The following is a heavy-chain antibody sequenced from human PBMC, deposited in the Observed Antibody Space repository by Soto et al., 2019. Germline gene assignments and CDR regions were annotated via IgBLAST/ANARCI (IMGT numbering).Heavy chain of an antibody. D-gene: IGHD3-3*01. V-gene: IGHV4-34*01. CDR3: ARAPAYDFWSGYRRNDAFDI. J-gene: IGHJ3*02. Sequence: SETLSLTCAVYGGSFSGYYWSWIRQPPGKGLEWIGEINHSGSTNYNPSLKSRVTISVDTSKNQFSLKLSSVTAADTAVYYCARAPAYDFWSGYRRNDAFDIWGQGTMVTVSS. CDR1: GGSFSGYY. CDR2: INHSGST.